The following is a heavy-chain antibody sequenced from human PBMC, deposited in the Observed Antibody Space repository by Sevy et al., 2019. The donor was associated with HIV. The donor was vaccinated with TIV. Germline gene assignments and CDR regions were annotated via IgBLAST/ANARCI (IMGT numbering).Heavy chain of an antibody. J-gene: IGHJ4*02. CDR3: ARSIGEGPLRFLECLLPGDY. Sequence: GGSLRLSCAASGFTVNSNYMTWVRQAPGKGLEGVSVIHSDDTTYHADSVKDRFTISRDNFKNTLYLHMSSLRAEDTAVYYCARSIGEGPLRFLECLLPGDYWGQGTLVTVSS. D-gene: IGHD3-3*01. V-gene: IGHV3-66*01. CDR1: GFTVNSNY. CDR2: IHSDDTT.